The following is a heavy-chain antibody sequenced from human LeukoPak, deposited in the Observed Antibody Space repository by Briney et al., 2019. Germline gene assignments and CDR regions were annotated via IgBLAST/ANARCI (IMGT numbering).Heavy chain of an antibody. CDR3: ARKVRGQTYYYYYGMDV. CDR1: GFTFSDYY. CDR2: ISSSGSTI. Sequence: PGGSLRLSCAASGFTFSDYYMSWIRQAPGKGLEWVSYISSSGSTIYYADSVKGRFTISRDNAKNSLYLQMNSLRAEDTAVYYCARKVRGQTYYYYYGMDVWGQGTTVTVSS. J-gene: IGHJ6*02. V-gene: IGHV3-11*04. D-gene: IGHD4/OR15-4a*01.